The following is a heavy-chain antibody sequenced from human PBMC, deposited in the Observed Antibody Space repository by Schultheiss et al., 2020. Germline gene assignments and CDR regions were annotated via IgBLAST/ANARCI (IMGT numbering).Heavy chain of an antibody. CDR2: IKSKTDGGTT. CDR1: GFTFSNAW. Sequence: ESLRLSCAASGFTFSNAWMSWVRQAPGKGLEWVGRIKSKTDGGTTDYAAPVKGRFTISRDDSKNTLYLQMNSLKTEDTAVYYCTTVAVVTRDDAFDIWGQGTMVTVSS. D-gene: IGHD4-23*01. V-gene: IGHV3-15*01. CDR3: TTVAVVTRDDAFDI. J-gene: IGHJ3*02.